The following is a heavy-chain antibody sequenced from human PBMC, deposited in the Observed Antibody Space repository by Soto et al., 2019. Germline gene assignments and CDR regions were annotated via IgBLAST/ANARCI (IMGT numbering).Heavy chain of an antibody. J-gene: IGHJ4*02. CDR2: IWYDGSNK. Sequence: QVQLVESGGGVVQPGRSLRLSCAASGFTFSSYGMHWVRQAPGKGLEWVAVIWYDGSNKYYADSVKGRFTISRDNSKNTLYLQMNSLRAEDTAVYYCARFYDSSGYPRDYWGQGTLVTVSS. CDR3: ARFYDSSGYPRDY. D-gene: IGHD3-22*01. V-gene: IGHV3-33*01. CDR1: GFTFSSYG.